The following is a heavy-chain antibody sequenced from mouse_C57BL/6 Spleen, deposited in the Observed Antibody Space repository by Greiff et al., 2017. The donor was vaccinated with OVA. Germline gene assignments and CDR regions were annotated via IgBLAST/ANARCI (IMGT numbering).Heavy chain of an antibody. CDR3: AREGIGTTVVADY. CDR1: GYTFTSYW. CDR2: IYPGSGST. D-gene: IGHD1-1*01. V-gene: IGHV1-55*01. Sequence: QVQLQQSGAELVKPGASVKMSCKASGYTFTSYWITWVKQRPGQGLEWIGDIYPGSGSTNYNEKFKSKATLTVDTSSSTAYMQLSSLTSEDSAVYYCAREGIGTTVVADYWGQGTTLTVSS. J-gene: IGHJ2*01.